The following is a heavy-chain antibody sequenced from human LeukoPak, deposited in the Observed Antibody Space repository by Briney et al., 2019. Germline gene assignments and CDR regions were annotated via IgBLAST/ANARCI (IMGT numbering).Heavy chain of an antibody. CDR3: ARHVGGYDAFDY. D-gene: IGHD5-12*01. CDR2: INHSGST. CDR1: GGSLSGYY. Sequence: SETLSLTCAVYGGSLSGYYWSWIRQPPGKGLEWIGEINHSGSTNYNPSLKSRVTISVDTSKNQFSLKLSSVTAADTAVYYCARHVGGYDAFDYWGQGTLVTVSS. J-gene: IGHJ4*02. V-gene: IGHV4-34*01.